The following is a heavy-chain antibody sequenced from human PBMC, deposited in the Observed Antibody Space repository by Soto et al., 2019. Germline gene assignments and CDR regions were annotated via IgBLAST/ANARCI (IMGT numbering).Heavy chain of an antibody. Sequence: QTGGSLRLSCAASGFTFSSYGMHWVRQAPGKGLEWVAVISKDGSTKYDADSVKGRFTISRDNSKNTLYLQMNSLRAEDTAVYYCARGLAARPIEYFQHWGQGTLVTVSS. CDR1: GFTFSSYG. V-gene: IGHV3-30*03. J-gene: IGHJ1*01. CDR2: ISKDGSTK. D-gene: IGHD6-6*01. CDR3: ARGLAARPIEYFQH.